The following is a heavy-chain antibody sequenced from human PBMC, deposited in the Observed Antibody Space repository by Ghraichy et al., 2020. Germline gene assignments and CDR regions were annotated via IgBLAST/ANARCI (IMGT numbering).Heavy chain of an antibody. Sequence: ASVKVSCKASGYIFTTSGISWVRQAPGQGLEWLGWISAYNGNKKYAQKVQGRVTMTTDTSTNTAYMELRSLRSDDTAIYYCARGRGTDWYYFDYWSQGTPVTVSS. J-gene: IGHJ4*02. V-gene: IGHV1-18*01. CDR3: ARGRGTDWYYFDY. CDR1: GYIFTTSG. D-gene: IGHD3-9*01. CDR2: ISAYNGNK.